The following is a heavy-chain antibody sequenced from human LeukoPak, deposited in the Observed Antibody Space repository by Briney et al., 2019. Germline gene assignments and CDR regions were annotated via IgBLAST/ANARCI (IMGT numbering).Heavy chain of an antibody. J-gene: IGHJ4*02. CDR1: GGTFSSYA. CDR3: ASGEVVASRPFFDY. V-gene: IGHV1-69*05. D-gene: IGHD2-15*01. CDR2: IIPIFGTA. Sequence: VASVKVSRKASGGTFSSYAISWVRQAPGQGLEWMGGIIPIFGTANYAQKFQGRVTITTDESTSTAYMELSSLRSEDTAVYYCASGEVVASRPFFDYWGQGTLVTVSS.